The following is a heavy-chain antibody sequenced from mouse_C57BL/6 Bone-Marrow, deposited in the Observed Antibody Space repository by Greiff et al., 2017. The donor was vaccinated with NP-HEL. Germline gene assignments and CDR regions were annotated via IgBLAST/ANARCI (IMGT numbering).Heavy chain of an antibody. CDR3: ARHYYGSSYFDY. J-gene: IGHJ2*01. CDR1: GYTFTDYY. D-gene: IGHD1-1*01. CDR2: INPNNGGT. Sequence: EVQLQQSGPELVKPGASVKISCKASGYTFTDYYMNWVKQSHGKSLEWIGDINPNNGGTSYNQKFKGKATLTVDKSSSTAYMELRSLTSEDSAVYYCARHYYGSSYFDYWGQGTTLTVSS. V-gene: IGHV1-26*01.